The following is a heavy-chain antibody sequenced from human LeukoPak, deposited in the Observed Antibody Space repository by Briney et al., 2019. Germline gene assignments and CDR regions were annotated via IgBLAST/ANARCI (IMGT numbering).Heavy chain of an antibody. CDR3: ARDSADGYFDY. CDR1: GGSISSGGYS. Sequence: PSQTLSLTCAVSGGSISSGGYSWSWIRQPPGKGLEWIGYIYHSGSTYYNPSLKSRVTISVDRSKNQFSLKLSSVTAADTAVHYCARDSADGYFDYWGQGTLVTVSS. V-gene: IGHV4-30-2*01. D-gene: IGHD2-8*01. J-gene: IGHJ4*02. CDR2: IYHSGST.